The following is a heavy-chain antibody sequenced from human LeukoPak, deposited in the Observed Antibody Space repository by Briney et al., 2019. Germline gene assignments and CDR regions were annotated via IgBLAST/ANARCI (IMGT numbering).Heavy chain of an antibody. V-gene: IGHV3-21*01. D-gene: IGHD6-13*01. Sequence: GGSLRLSCAASGFTFSNYGMNWVRQAPGKGLEWVSSISSSSSYIYYADSVKGRFTISRDNAKNSLYLQMNSLRAEDTAVYYCARESRSSSSRRETRTFDYWGQGTLVTVSS. J-gene: IGHJ4*02. CDR2: ISSSSSYI. CDR3: ARESRSSSSRRETRTFDY. CDR1: GFTFSNYG.